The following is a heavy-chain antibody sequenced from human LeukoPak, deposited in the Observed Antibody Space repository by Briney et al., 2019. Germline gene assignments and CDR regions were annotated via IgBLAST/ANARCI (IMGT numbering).Heavy chain of an antibody. CDR2: INHSGST. D-gene: IGHD3/OR15-3a*01. Sequence: SETLSLTCAVYGGSFSGYYWNLIRQSPGKGLEWIGEINHSGSTNYNPSLKSRVTISVDTSKNQFSLKLTSVTAADTAVYYCARHDFHYYDNWGQGTLVTVSS. V-gene: IGHV4-34*01. CDR3: ARHDFHYYDN. CDR1: GGSFSGYY. J-gene: IGHJ4*02.